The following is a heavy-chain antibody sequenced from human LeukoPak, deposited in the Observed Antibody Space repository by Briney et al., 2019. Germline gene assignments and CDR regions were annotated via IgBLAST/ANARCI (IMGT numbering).Heavy chain of an antibody. V-gene: IGHV4-39*01. CDR2: IYYSGST. Sequence: PSETLSLTCTVSGGSISSSSYYWGWIRQPPGTGLEWIGSIYYSGSTYYNPSLKSRVTISVDTSKNQFSLKLSSVTAADTSVYYCARHGSGWYHFYYWGQGTLVTVSS. CDR3: ARHGSGWYHFYY. D-gene: IGHD6-19*01. J-gene: IGHJ4*02. CDR1: GGSISSSSYY.